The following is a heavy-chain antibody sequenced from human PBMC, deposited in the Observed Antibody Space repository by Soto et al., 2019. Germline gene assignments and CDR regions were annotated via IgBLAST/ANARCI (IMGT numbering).Heavy chain of an antibody. D-gene: IGHD5-18*01. V-gene: IGHV4-39*01. J-gene: IGHJ5*02. Sequence: QLQLQESGPGLVKPSETLSLTCTVSGGSISSSSYYWGWIRQPPGKGLEWIGSMSYSGSTYYNPSLKSRVAISVDTSKNQFSLKRTSVTAADTAVYYCARLEDTAMFSWGQGTLVTVSS. CDR1: GGSISSSSYY. CDR2: MSYSGST. CDR3: ARLEDTAMFS.